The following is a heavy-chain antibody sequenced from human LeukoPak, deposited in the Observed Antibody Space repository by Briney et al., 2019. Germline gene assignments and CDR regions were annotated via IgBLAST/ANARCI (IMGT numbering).Heavy chain of an antibody. J-gene: IGHJ4*02. CDR3: AREKGRGVISPYYDY. CDR2: ISGSGGST. D-gene: IGHD3-10*01. CDR1: GYTFSSYA. Sequence: GGSLRLSCAASGYTFSSYAMYWVRQAPGKGLEWVSGISGSGGSTYYADSVKGRFTISRDNSKNTLYLQVNSLRVEETAVYYCAREKGRGVISPYYDYWGQGTLVTVS. V-gene: IGHV3-23*01.